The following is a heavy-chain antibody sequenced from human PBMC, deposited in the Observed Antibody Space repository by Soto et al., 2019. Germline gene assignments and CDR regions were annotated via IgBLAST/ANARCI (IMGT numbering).Heavy chain of an antibody. CDR3: ARGPWIQGCYYYYYGMDA. V-gene: IGHV1-8*01. J-gene: IGHJ6*02. D-gene: IGHD5-18*01. Sequence: ASVKVSCKASGYTFTSYGINWVRQATGQGLEWMGWMNPNSGNTGYAQKFQGRVTMTRNTSISTAYMELSSLRSEDTAVYYCARGPWIQGCYYYYYGMDAWGQGTTVTVSS. CDR2: MNPNSGNT. CDR1: GYTFTSYG.